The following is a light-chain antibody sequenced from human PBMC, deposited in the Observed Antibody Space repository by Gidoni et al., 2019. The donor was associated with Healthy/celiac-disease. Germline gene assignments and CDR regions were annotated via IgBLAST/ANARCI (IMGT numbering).Light chain of an antibody. Sequence: EIVMTQSPDSLAVSLGERADINCKSSQSVLYSSNNKNYLAWYQQKPGQPPKLLIYWASTRESGVPDRFSGSGSGTDFTLTISSLQAEDVAVYYCQQYDSTPPWTFGQGTKVEIK. J-gene: IGKJ1*01. CDR3: QQYDSTPPWT. CDR2: WAS. V-gene: IGKV4-1*01. CDR1: QSVLYSSNNKNY.